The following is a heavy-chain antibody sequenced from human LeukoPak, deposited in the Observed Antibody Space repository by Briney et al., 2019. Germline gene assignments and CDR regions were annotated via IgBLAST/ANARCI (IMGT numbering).Heavy chain of an antibody. CDR1: GFVFSNYG. Sequence: GGSLRLSCAASGFVFSNYGMHWVRQAPGMGLEWVTFIRYDGSNIFIAASVKGRFTISRDNSKNTLYLEMNSLRVEDTAVYYCARGRSSSWYFDYWGQGTLVTVSS. J-gene: IGHJ4*02. D-gene: IGHD6-13*01. CDR2: IRYDGSNI. V-gene: IGHV3-30*02. CDR3: ARGRSSSWYFDY.